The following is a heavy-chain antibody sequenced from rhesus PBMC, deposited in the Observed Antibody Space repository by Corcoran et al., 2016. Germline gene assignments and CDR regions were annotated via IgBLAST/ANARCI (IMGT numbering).Heavy chain of an antibody. CDR2: LKTNNDGETP. V-gene: IGHV3-30*02. CDR3: TTDWNADGYIDS. CDR1: RHSW. J-gene: IGHJ4*01. D-gene: IGHD1-32*01. Sequence: ESGADWVQPGGSLRLSCSAPRHSWINWVRQAPGQGLEWIARLKTNNDGETPEDAAAVRARVTIARDAAQNTVYLKRNSLKSEDTAVYYCTTDWNADGYIDSWDQGVLVTVSS.